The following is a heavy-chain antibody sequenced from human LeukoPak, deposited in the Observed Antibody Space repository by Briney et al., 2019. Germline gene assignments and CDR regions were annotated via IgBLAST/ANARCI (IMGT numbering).Heavy chain of an antibody. V-gene: IGHV3-7*01. CDR3: ARDRGVNGYFDL. D-gene: IGHD3-10*01. J-gene: IGHJ2*01. CDR2: IKEDGSEK. CDR1: AFTFSNFW. Sequence: GGSLRLSCVASAFTFSNFWMSWVRQGPGKGLEWVANIKEDGSEKYYTDSVKGRFTISRDNAKSSLYLQMNSLRVEDTAVYYCARDRGVNGYFDLWGRGTLVSVTS.